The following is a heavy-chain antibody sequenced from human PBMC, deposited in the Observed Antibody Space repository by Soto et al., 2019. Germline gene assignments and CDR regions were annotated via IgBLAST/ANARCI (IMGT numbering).Heavy chain of an antibody. Sequence: QVQLVQSGAEVKKPGSSVKVSCKASGGTFSSYAISWVRQAPGQGLEWMGGIIPIFGTANYAQKFQGRVTITADESTSTAYMELSSLRSEDTAVYYCARVYGDYVDYYYDYGMDVWGQGTTVTVSS. CDR3: ARVYGDYVDYYYDYGMDV. V-gene: IGHV1-69*01. CDR1: GGTFSSYA. J-gene: IGHJ6*02. D-gene: IGHD4-17*01. CDR2: IIPIFGTA.